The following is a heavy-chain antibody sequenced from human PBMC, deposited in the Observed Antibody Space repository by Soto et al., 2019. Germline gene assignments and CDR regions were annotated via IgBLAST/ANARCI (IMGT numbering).Heavy chain of an antibody. CDR1: GGSISSGDYY. CDR2: ISYRGST. CDR3: ARGHKISGYYSFDY. V-gene: IGHV4-30-4*01. D-gene: IGHD3-22*01. J-gene: IGHJ4*02. Sequence: SETLSLTCTVSGGSISSGDYYWRWIRQPPGKCPEWIGYISYRGSTYYNPSLKSRVSISADTSKNQFSLKLSSVTAADTAVYYCARGHKISGYYSFDYWGQGTLVTVSS.